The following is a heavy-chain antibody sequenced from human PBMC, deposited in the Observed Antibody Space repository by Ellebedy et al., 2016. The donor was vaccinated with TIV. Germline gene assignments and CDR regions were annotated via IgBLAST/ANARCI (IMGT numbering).Heavy chain of an antibody. Sequence: MPSETLSLTCTVSGPSIRSYYWSWIRQPAGSGLEWIGYIYYSGSTNYNPSLKSRITISVDTSKHQFTLKLSSVTAADTAVYYCARLKDFQWLVTFAFDIWGQGTMVTVSS. D-gene: IGHD6-19*01. CDR3: ARLKDFQWLVTFAFDI. J-gene: IGHJ3*02. CDR2: IYYSGST. CDR1: GPSIRSYY. V-gene: IGHV4-59*08.